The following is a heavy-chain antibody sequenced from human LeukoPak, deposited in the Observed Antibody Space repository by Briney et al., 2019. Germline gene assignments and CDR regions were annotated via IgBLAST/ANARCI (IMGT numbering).Heavy chain of an antibody. CDR2: IYYSGST. V-gene: IGHV4-59*12. CDR1: GRSISSYY. J-gene: IGHJ6*03. Sequence: SETLSLTCTVYGRSISSYYWSWIRQPPGKGLGWLGYIYYSGSTNYHPSLKSRVTISVDTSKNQFSLKLSSVTASDTAVYYCARVRITMVRGVAYYYYYCMDVWGKGTTVTVSS. D-gene: IGHD3-10*01. CDR3: ARVRITMVRGVAYYYYYCMDV.